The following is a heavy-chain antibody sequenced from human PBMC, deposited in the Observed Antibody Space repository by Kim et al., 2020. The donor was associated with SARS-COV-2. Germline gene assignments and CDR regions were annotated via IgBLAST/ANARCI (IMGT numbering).Heavy chain of an antibody. Sequence: GGSLRLSCAASGFTFSSYSMNWVRQAPGKGLEWVSSISSSSSYIYYADSVKGRFTISRDNAKNSLYLQMNSLRAEDTAVYYCARDTTGWIQLVYWGQGTLVTVSS. J-gene: IGHJ4*02. CDR1: GFTFSSYS. V-gene: IGHV3-21*01. D-gene: IGHD5-18*01. CDR2: ISSSSSYI. CDR3: ARDTTGWIQLVY.